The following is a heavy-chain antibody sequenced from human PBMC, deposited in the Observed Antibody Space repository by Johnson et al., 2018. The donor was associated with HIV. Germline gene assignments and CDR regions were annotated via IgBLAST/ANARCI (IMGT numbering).Heavy chain of an antibody. D-gene: IGHD2-2*01. J-gene: IGHJ3*02. V-gene: IGHV3-30*02. Sequence: HVQLVESGEGVVQPGGSLTLSCAASGFVFSDYVMHWVRQAPGKGLDWVTFIRYDGSGKYYADSVKGRFTISRDNSKNTLYLQMNSLRAEDTAVYYCARGKLPAALRRGDAFDIWGQGTMVTVSS. CDR3: ARGKLPAALRRGDAFDI. CDR2: IRYDGSGK. CDR1: GFVFSDYV.